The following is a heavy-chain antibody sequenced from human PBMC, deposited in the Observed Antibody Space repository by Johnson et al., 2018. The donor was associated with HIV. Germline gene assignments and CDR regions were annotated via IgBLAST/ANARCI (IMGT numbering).Heavy chain of an antibody. Sequence: VQLVESGGGLVKPGGSLRLSCAASGFTFSNAWMSWVRQAPGKGLEWVSYISSSGSTIYYTDSVKGRFTISRDNSKNRLYLQMNSLRAEDTAVYFCARGVKQQLSVVDAFDIWGQGTMVIVSS. CDR2: ISSSGSTI. CDR1: GFTFSNAW. J-gene: IGHJ3*02. V-gene: IGHV3-48*01. CDR3: ARGVKQQLSVVDAFDI. D-gene: IGHD1-1*01.